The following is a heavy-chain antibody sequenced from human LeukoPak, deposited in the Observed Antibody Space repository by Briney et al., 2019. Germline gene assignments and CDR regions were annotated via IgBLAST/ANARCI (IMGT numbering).Heavy chain of an antibody. V-gene: IGHV4-39*01. Sequence: SETLSLTCTVSGGSISSYYWGWIRQPPGKGLEWIGSIYYSGSTYYNPSLKSRVTISVDTSKNQFSLKLSSVTAADTAVYYCASRTELGSSFDYWGQGTLVTVSS. CDR2: IYYSGST. D-gene: IGHD7-27*01. CDR1: GGSISSYY. J-gene: IGHJ4*02. CDR3: ASRTELGSSFDY.